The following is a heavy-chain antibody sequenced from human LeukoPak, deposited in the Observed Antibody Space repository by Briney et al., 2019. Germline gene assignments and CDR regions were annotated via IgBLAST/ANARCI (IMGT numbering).Heavy chain of an antibody. CDR3: ARDGGVRDIVVVPAASYYYYGMDV. V-gene: IGHV1-69*13. J-gene: IGHJ6*02. Sequence: VKVSCKASGGTFSSYAISWVRQAPGQGLEWMGGITPIFGTANYAQKFQGRVTITADESTSTAYMELSSLRSEDTAVYYCARDGGVRDIVVVPAASYYYYGMDVWGQGTTVTVSS. D-gene: IGHD2-2*01. CDR2: ITPIFGTA. CDR1: GGTFSSYA.